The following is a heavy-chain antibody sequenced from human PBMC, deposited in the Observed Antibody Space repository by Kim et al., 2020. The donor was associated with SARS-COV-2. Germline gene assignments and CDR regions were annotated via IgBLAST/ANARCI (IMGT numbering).Heavy chain of an antibody. CDR1: GFTFSSYA. CDR3: ATKIAAAGIVY. V-gene: IGHV3-30*04. J-gene: IGHJ1*01. CDR2: ISYDGSNK. D-gene: IGHD6-13*01. Sequence: GGSLRLSCAASGFTFSSYAMHWVRQAPGKGLEWVAVISYDGSNKYYADSVKGRFTISRDNSKNTLYLQMNSLRAEDTAVYYCATKIAAAGIVYWGQGTRV.